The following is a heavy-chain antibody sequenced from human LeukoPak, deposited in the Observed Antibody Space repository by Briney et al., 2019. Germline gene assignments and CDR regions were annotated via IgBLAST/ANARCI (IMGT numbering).Heavy chain of an antibody. CDR2: INPNSGGT. CDR1: GYTFTGYY. D-gene: IGHD6-19*01. V-gene: IGHV1-2*02. J-gene: IGHJ6*02. CDR3: ARDLSSGWYSYYYYYGMDV. Sequence: ASVKVSCKASGYTFTGYYMHWVRPAPGQGLEWMGWINPNSGGTNYAQKFQGRVTMTRDTSISTAYMELSRLRSDDTAVYYCARDLSSGWYSYYYYYGMDVWGQGTTVTVS.